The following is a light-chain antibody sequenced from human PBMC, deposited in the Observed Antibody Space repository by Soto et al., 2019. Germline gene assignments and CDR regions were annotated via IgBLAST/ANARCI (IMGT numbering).Light chain of an antibody. CDR1: QSVSGG. Sequence: DIQMTQSPSTLSASVGDTVTVTCRASQSVSGGLAWYQQKPGEAPKLLIHDASALPRGGPSRRSGSRSGSKFTLTIASLQPDDFATYYCQQYETFSGTFGPGAQVDIK. CDR3: QQYETFSGT. CDR2: DAS. J-gene: IGKJ1*01. V-gene: IGKV1-5*01.